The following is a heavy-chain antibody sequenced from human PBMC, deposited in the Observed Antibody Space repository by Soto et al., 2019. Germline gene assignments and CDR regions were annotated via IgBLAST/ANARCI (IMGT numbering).Heavy chain of an antibody. D-gene: IGHD4-17*01. Sequence: PGESLKISCKGSGYSFTNYWISWVRQMPGKGLEWMGRIDPSDSYTSYSPSFQGRVSISGDKSITTAYLQWSSLKASDTAMYYCARRIAHGGRAFDIWGQGTMVTVSS. CDR3: ARRIAHGGRAFDI. V-gene: IGHV5-10-1*01. CDR2: IDPSDSYT. J-gene: IGHJ3*02. CDR1: GYSFTNYW.